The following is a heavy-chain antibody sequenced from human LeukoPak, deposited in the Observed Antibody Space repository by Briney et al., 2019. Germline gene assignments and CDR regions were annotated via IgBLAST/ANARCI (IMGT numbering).Heavy chain of an antibody. J-gene: IGHJ4*02. Sequence: GGSLRLSCAASGFTLDDYAMHWVRQAPGKGLEWVSLISAYRSSTYYADSVKGRFTISRDNSKNSLYLQMNSLRTEDTALYYCVKDQDDFWSGSNHFDYWGQGTLVTVSS. D-gene: IGHD3-3*01. V-gene: IGHV3-43*02. CDR3: VKDQDDFWSGSNHFDY. CDR2: ISAYRSST. CDR1: GFTLDDYA.